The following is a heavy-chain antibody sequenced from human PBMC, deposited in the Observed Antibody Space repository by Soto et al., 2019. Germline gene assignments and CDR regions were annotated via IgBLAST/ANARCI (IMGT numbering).Heavy chain of an antibody. D-gene: IGHD3-9*01. J-gene: IGHJ5*02. Sequence: QVKLQESGPGLEKPSGTLSLTCAVSGGSISNNRWWTWVRQAPGKGLEWIGEIHDRGSTNYNLSLKSPATVSINRSKKQVSLEMRDVTAADTAVYYCAGQWAAGYGAFDPWGQGTRVTVSS. CDR1: GGSISNNRW. CDR2: IHDRGST. CDR3: AGQWAAGYGAFDP. V-gene: IGHV4-4*02.